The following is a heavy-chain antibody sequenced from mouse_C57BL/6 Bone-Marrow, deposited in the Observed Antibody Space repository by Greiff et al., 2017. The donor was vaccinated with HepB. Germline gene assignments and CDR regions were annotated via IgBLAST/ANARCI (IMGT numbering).Heavy chain of an antibody. Sequence: VQGVESGPGLVQPSQSLSITCTVSGFSLTSYGVHWVRQSPGKGLEWLGVIWSGGSTDYNAAFISRLSISKDNSKSQVFFKMNSLQADDTAIYYCARNKFPYYYGLAWFAYWGQGTLVTVSA. CDR1: GFSLTSYG. V-gene: IGHV2-2*01. CDR2: IWSGGST. CDR3: ARNKFPYYYGLAWFAY. D-gene: IGHD1-1*01. J-gene: IGHJ3*01.